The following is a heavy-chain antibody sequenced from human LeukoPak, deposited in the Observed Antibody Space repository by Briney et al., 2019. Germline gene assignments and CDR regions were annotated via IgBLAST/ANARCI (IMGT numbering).Heavy chain of an antibody. Sequence: GGSLRLSCAASGFTFSSYEMNWVRQAPGKGLEWVANIKPDGSQIYYVDSVKGRFTISRDNAKNSLYLQMNSLRAEDTAVYYCARDLPDSSGYSRAFDIWGQGTMVTVSS. CDR2: IKPDGSQI. CDR3: ARDLPDSSGYSRAFDI. D-gene: IGHD3-22*01. J-gene: IGHJ3*02. CDR1: GFTFSSYE. V-gene: IGHV3-7*01.